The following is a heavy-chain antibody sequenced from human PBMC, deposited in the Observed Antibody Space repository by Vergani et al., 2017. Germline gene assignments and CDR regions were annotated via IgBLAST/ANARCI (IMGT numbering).Heavy chain of an antibody. J-gene: IGHJ4*02. CDR3: ARHGAGNQYYGSGSYSPAFDY. CDR2: IDPSDSYT. Sequence: EVQLVQSGAEVKKPGESLRISCKGSGYSFTSYWISWVRQMPGKGLEWMGRIDPSDSYTNYSPSFQGHVTISADKSISTAYLQWSSLKASDTAMYYCARHGAGNQYYGSGSYSPAFDYWGQGTLVTVSS. CDR1: GYSFTSYW. V-gene: IGHV5-10-1*01. D-gene: IGHD3-10*01.